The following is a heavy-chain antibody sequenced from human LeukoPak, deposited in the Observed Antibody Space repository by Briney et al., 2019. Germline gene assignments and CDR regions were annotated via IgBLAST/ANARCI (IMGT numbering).Heavy chain of an antibody. CDR1: GYTFTDYY. D-gene: IGHD3-9*01. CDR2: INPNSGGT. J-gene: IGHJ4*02. V-gene: IGHV1-2*04. Sequence: ASVKVSCKASGYTFTDYYMHWVRQAPGQGLEWMGWINPNSGGTNYAQKFYAWVTMTRDTSISTAYMELSRLRSDDTAVFYCARSPDILTGENFDYWGQGTLVTVSS. CDR3: ARSPDILTGENFDY.